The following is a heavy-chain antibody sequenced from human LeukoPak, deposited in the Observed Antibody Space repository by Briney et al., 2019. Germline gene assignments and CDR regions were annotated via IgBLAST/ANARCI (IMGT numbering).Heavy chain of an antibody. CDR2: IYYSGST. D-gene: IGHD6-19*01. Sequence: SETLSLTCTVSGGSISSSSYYWGWIRQPPGKGLEWIGSIYYSGSTYYNPSLKSRVTMSVDTSKNQFSLKLSSVTAADTAVYYCARVPYSSGWYDYWGQGTLVTVSS. J-gene: IGHJ4*02. CDR3: ARVPYSSGWYDY. V-gene: IGHV4-39*07. CDR1: GGSISSSSYY.